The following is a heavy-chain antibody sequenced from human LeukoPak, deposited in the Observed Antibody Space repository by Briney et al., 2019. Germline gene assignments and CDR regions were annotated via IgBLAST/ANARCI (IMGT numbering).Heavy chain of an antibody. CDR2: INHSGST. Sequence: PSETLSLTCTVSGDSISSGDYYWSWIRQPPGKGLEWIGEINHSGSTNYNPSLKSRVTISVDTSKNQFSLKLSSVTAADTAVYYCARGRGGSRITIFGVVIPPPYYYYYYMDVWGKGTTVTVSS. CDR1: GDSISSGDYY. J-gene: IGHJ6*03. V-gene: IGHV4-39*07. D-gene: IGHD3-3*01. CDR3: ARGRGGSRITIFGVVIPPPYYYYYYMDV.